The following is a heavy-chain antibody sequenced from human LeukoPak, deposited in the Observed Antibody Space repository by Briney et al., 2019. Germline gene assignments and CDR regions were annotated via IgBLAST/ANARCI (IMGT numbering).Heavy chain of an antibody. CDR2: IWSDGTNQ. D-gene: IGHD4-11*01. V-gene: IGHV3-33*06. J-gene: IGHJ4*02. Sequence: GGSLTLSCVASQFRFPFSHYGMHWVRQAPGRGLEWVAVIWSDGTNQYYADSVKGRFTISRDNSKNTVYLQMNSLRAGDTAVYFCAKDAQRGFDYSNSLEYWGQGTLVTVSS. CDR1: QFRFPFSHYG. CDR3: AKDAQRGFDYSNSLEY.